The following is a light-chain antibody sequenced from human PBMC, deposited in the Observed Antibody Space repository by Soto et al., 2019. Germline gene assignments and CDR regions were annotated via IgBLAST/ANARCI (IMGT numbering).Light chain of an antibody. CDR3: QQYNNWPQT. J-gene: IGKJ1*01. V-gene: IGKV3-15*01. Sequence: EIILTQSPATLYVSPGERATLSCRASQSLTSNLAWYQQRPGQAPRLLIYDTSTRATDIPARFSGSGSGTEFTLTISSLQSEDFAEYHCQQYNNWPQTFGQGTKVDIK. CDR1: QSLTSN. CDR2: DTS.